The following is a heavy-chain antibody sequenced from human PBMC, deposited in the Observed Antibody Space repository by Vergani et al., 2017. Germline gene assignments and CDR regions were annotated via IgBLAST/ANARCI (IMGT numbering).Heavy chain of an antibody. CDR2: FDPEDGET. V-gene: IGHV1-24*01. Sequence: QVQLVQSGAEVKKPGSSVKVSCKASGYTLTELSMHWVRQAPGKGLEWMGGFDPEDGETIYAQKFQGRVTMTEDTSTDTAYMELSSLRSEDTAVYYCATRKVSVVAATVGLDAFDIWGQGTMVTVSS. CDR3: ATRKVSVVAATVGLDAFDI. J-gene: IGHJ3*02. D-gene: IGHD2-15*01. CDR1: GYTLTELS.